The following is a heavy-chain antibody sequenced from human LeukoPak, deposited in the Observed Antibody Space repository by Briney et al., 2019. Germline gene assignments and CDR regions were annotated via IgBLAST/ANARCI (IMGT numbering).Heavy chain of an antibody. J-gene: IGHJ4*02. CDR1: GGTFSSYA. V-gene: IGHV1-69*06. Sequence: SVKVSCKASGGTFSSYAISWVRQAPGQGLEWMGGIIPIFGTANYAQKFQGRVTITADKSTSTAYMELSSLRSEDTAVYYCARDLRCGGDCYSAGWGQGTLVTVSS. CDR2: IIPIFGTA. CDR3: ARDLRCGGDCYSAG. D-gene: IGHD2-21*02.